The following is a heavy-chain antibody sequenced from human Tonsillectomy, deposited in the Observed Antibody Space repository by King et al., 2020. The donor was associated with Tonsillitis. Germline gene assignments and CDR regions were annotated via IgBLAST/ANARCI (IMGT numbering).Heavy chain of an antibody. CDR2: INPNSGGT. J-gene: IGHJ6*02. Sequence: VQLVESGAEVKKPGASVKVSCKASGNTFSGYYMHWVRQAPGQGLEWMGWINPNSGGTNYAQKFQGRVTLTRDTSISTSYLELSRLRSDDSAVYYCARVRSARFLMHGMDVWGQGTTVTVSS. CDR3: ARVRSARFLMHGMDV. V-gene: IGHV1-2*02. D-gene: IGHD3-3*01. CDR1: GNTFSGYY.